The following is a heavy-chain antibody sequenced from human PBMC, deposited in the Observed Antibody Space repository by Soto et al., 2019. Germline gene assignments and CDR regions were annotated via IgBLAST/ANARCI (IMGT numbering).Heavy chain of an antibody. CDR3: ARDSAAAGTGDFDY. V-gene: IGHV1-18*01. CDR2: ISAYNGNT. CDR1: GYTFTSYG. Sequence: ASVKVSCKASGYTFTSYGISWVRQAPGQGLEWMGWISAYNGNTNYAQKLQGRVTMTTDTSTSTAYMELRSLRSDDTAVYYCARDSAAAGTGDFDYWGQGTLVTVSS. J-gene: IGHJ4*02. D-gene: IGHD6-13*01.